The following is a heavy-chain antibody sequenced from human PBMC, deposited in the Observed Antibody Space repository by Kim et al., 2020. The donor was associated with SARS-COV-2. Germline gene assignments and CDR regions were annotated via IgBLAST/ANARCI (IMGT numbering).Heavy chain of an antibody. V-gene: IGHV3-23*03. J-gene: IGHJ4*02. D-gene: IGHD6-13*01. CDR3: AKYSSSWYSYADY. Sequence: YSDAVKGRFTISRDNSKNTLYLQRNSLRAEDTAVYYCAKYSSSWYSYADYWGQGTLVTVSS.